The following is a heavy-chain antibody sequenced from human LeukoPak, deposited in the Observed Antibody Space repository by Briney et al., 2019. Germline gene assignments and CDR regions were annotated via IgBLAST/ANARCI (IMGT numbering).Heavy chain of an antibody. CDR3: ASYIQKYDGSGSFDY. V-gene: IGHV4-59*08. CDR2: IYYSGST. Sequence: PSETLSLTCTVSGGSISSYYWSWIRQPPGKGLEWIGYIYYSGSTNYNPSLKSRVTISVDTSKNQFSLKLSSVTAADTAVYYCASYIQKYDGSGSFDYWGQGTLVTVSS. CDR1: GGSISSYY. D-gene: IGHD3-22*01. J-gene: IGHJ4*02.